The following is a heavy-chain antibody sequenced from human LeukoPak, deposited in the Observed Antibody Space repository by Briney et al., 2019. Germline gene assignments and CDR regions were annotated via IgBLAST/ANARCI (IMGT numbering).Heavy chain of an antibody. CDR2: IYYSGST. J-gene: IGHJ4*02. V-gene: IGHV4-39*07. D-gene: IGHD4-11*01. CDR3: ARAYSNSYFDY. CDR1: GGSIGSSSYY. Sequence: SETLSLTCTVSGGSIGSSSYYWGWIRQPPGKGLEWIGSIYYSGSTYYNPSLKSRVTISVDTSKNQFSLKLSSVTAADTAVYYCARAYSNSYFDYWGQGTLVTVSS.